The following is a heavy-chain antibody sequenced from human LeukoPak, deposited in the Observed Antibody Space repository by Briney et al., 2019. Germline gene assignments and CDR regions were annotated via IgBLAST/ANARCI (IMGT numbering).Heavy chain of an antibody. CDR3: ARGTVTTPQYNWFDP. CDR1: GYSISSGYY. J-gene: IGHJ5*02. CDR2: IYHSGST. Sequence: SETLSLTCAVSGYSISSGYYWGWIRPPPGKGLEWIGSIYHSGSTYYNPSLKSRVTISVDTSKNQFSLKLSSVTAADTAVYYCARGTVTTPQYNWFDPWGQGTLVTVSP. D-gene: IGHD4-17*01. V-gene: IGHV4-38-2*01.